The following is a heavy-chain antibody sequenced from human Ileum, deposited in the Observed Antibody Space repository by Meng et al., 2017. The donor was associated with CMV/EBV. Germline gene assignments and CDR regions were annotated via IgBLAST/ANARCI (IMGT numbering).Heavy chain of an antibody. Sequence: PSVKVSCKASGYTFTGHYIHWVRQAPGQGLEWMGWINSNSGDTNYAQKFQGRVTMTRDTSITTAHMELSGLRSDDTAVYYCARGDNWDRVDYWGQGTLVTVSS. CDR1: GYTFTGHY. CDR3: ARGDNWDRVDY. J-gene: IGHJ4*02. CDR2: INSNSGDT. D-gene: IGHD1-1*01. V-gene: IGHV1-2*02.